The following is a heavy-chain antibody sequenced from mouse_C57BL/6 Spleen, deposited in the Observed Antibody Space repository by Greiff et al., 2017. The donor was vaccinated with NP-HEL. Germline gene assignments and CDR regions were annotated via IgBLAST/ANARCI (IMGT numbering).Heavy chain of an antibody. V-gene: IGHV5-4*03. CDR3: ARARSTMVTTFDY. CDR1: GFTFSSYA. D-gene: IGHD2-2*01. Sequence: EVKLMESGGGLVKPGGSLKLSCAASGFTFSSYAMSWVRQTPEKRLEWVATISDGGSYTYYPDNVKGRFTISRDNAKNNLYLQMSHLKSEDTAMYYCARARSTMVTTFDYWGQGTTLTVSS. J-gene: IGHJ2*01. CDR2: ISDGGSYT.